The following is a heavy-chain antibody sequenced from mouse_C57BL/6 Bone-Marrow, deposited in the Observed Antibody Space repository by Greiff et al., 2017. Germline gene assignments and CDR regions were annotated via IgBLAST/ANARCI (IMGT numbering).Heavy chain of an antibody. CDR3: ARGRSNYYLDY. V-gene: IGHV3-6*01. CDR2: ISYDGSN. CDR1: GYSITSGYY. D-gene: IGHD2-5*01. Sequence: EVKLVESGPGLVKPSQSLSLTCSVTGYSITSGYYWNWIRQFPGNKLEWMGYISYDGSNNYNPSLKNRISITRDTSKNQFFLKLNSVTTEDTATNYCARGRSNYYLDYWGQGTTLTGAS. J-gene: IGHJ2*01.